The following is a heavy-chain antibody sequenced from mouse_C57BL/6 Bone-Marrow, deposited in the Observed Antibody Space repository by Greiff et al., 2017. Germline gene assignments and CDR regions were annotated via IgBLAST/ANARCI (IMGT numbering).Heavy chain of an antibody. CDR1: GFSLTSYG. Sequence: VMLVESGPGLVQPSQSLSITCTVSGFSLTSYGVHWVRPSPGKGLEWLGVIWSGGSTDYNAAFISRLSISKDNSKSQVFFKMNSLQADDTAIYYCARKGYGSSSFAYWGQGTLVTVSA. V-gene: IGHV2-2*01. CDR3: ARKGYGSSSFAY. D-gene: IGHD1-1*01. J-gene: IGHJ3*01. CDR2: IWSGGST.